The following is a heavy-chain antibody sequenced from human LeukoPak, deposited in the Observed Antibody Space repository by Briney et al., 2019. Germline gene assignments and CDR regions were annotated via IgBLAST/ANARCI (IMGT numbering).Heavy chain of an antibody. Sequence: GGSLRLSCAASGFSVTGNYMTWVRQAPGGGLEWVSVLYGDDTTHYPDSVKGRFTISRDSSKNTLHLQMISLRVEDTAVYYCAKFIATGGTVGADFIDYWGQGTLVTVSS. V-gene: IGHV3-66*01. J-gene: IGHJ4*02. CDR2: LYGDDTT. CDR1: GFSVTGNY. D-gene: IGHD6-25*01. CDR3: AKFIATGGTVGADFIDY.